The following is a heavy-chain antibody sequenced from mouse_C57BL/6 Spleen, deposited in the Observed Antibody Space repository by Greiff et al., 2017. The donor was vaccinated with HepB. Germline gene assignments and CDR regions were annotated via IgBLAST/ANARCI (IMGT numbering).Heavy chain of an antibody. V-gene: IGHV1-15*01. CDR3: TRERDSSGVFAY. J-gene: IGHJ3*01. D-gene: IGHD3-2*02. Sequence: VQLQQSGAELVRPGASVTLSCKASGYTFTDYEMHWVKQTPVHGLEWIGAIDPETGGTAYNQKFKGKAILTADKSSSTAYMELRSLTSEDSAVYYCTRERDSSGVFAYWGQGTLVTVSA. CDR2: IDPETGGT. CDR1: GYTFTDYE.